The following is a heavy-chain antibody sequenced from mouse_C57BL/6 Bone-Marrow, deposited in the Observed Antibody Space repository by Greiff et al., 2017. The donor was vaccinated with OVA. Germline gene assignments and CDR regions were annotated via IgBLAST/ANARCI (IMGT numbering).Heavy chain of an antibody. Sequence: VQLQQSGAELARPGASVKLSCKASGYTFTSYGISWVKQRPGQGLEWIGEIYPRSGNTYYNEKFKGKATLTADKSSSTAYMELRSLTSEDSAVYFCARSGVMYYGSSYNWYFDVWGTGTTVTVSS. D-gene: IGHD1-1*01. J-gene: IGHJ1*03. CDR1: GYTFTSYG. CDR2: IYPRSGNT. V-gene: IGHV1-81*01. CDR3: ARSGVMYYGSSYNWYFDV.